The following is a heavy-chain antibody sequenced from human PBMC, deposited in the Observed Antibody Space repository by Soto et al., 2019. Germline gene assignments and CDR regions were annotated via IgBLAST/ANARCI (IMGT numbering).Heavy chain of an antibody. CDR1: GYTFTSYA. Sequence: ASVKVSCKTSGYTFTSYAISWVRQAPGQGLEWMGWLSAYNGNTSYAQNLQGRVTVTTDTSTDTAYMELRSLRSDDTAVYYCATVVGAVPYWGQGTQVTVSS. J-gene: IGHJ4*02. V-gene: IGHV1-18*01. D-gene: IGHD1-26*01. CDR3: ATVVGAVPY. CDR2: LSAYNGNT.